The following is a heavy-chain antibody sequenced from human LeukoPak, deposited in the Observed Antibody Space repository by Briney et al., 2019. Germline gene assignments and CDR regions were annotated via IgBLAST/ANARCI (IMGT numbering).Heavy chain of an antibody. CDR3: ARDNKISLDY. CDR1: GFTFSSYA. J-gene: IGHJ4*02. CDR2: IWYDGSNK. Sequence: GRSLRLSCAASGFTFSSYAMHWVRQAPGKGLEWVAVIWYDGSNKYYADSVKGRFTISRDNSKNTLYLQMNSLRAEDTAVYYCARDNKISLDYWGQGTLVTVSS. D-gene: IGHD1/OR15-1a*01. V-gene: IGHV3-33*08.